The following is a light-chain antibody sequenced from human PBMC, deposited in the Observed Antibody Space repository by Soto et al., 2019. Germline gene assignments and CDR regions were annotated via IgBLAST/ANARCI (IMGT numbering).Light chain of an antibody. CDR1: SYNIGNNY. Sequence: QSVLTQPPSVSAAPGQKVTISCSGSSYNIGNNYVSWYQQLPGTAPKLLTYENNNRPQGIPDRFSGSKSGTSATLGITGLQNGDEADYYCGAWDSSLSVVVFGGGTKLTVL. V-gene: IGLV1-51*02. J-gene: IGLJ2*01. CDR2: ENN. CDR3: GAWDSSLSVVV.